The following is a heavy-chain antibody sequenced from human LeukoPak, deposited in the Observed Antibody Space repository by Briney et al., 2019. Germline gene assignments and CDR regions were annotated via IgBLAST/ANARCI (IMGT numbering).Heavy chain of an antibody. J-gene: IGHJ5*02. CDR2: INPSGGST. D-gene: IGHD3-10*01. CDR3: ARDRGPRWFGESTEWFDP. V-gene: IGHV1-46*01. CDR1: GYTFTSYY. Sequence: ASVKVSCKASGYTFTSYYMHWERQAPGQGLEWMGIINPSGGSTSYAQKFQGRVTITRDTSASTAYMELSSLRSEDTAVYYCARDRGPRWFGESTEWFDPWGQGTLVTVSS.